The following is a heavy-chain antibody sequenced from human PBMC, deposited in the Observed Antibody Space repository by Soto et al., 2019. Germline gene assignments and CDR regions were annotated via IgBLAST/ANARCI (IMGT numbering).Heavy chain of an antibody. V-gene: IGHV4-59*01. Sequence: SETLSLTCTVSGGSISSYYWSWIRQPPGKGLEWIGYIYYSGSTNYNPSLKSRVTISVDTSKNQFSLKLSSVTAADTAVYYCARLAVGATVDHWGQGTLVTVSS. CDR1: GGSISSYY. CDR2: IYYSGST. CDR3: ARLAVGATVDH. D-gene: IGHD1-26*01. J-gene: IGHJ4*02.